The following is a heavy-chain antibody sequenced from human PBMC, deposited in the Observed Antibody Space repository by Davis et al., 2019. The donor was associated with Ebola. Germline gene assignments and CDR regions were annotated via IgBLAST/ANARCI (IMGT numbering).Heavy chain of an antibody. D-gene: IGHD1-7*01. V-gene: IGHV4-4*02. CDR2: IYHSGST. Sequence: MPSETLSLTCAVSGDSIRNTNWWSWVRQPPGKGLEWIGEIYHSGSTNYNPSLKSRVTISVDKSNNQFSLKLSSVTAADTAVYYCARNWKYWDNYYGMDVWGKGTTVTVSS. CDR1: GDSIRNTNW. CDR3: ARNWKYWDNYYGMDV. J-gene: IGHJ6*04.